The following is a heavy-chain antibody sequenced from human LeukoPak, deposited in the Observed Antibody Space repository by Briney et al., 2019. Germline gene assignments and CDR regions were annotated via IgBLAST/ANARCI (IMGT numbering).Heavy chain of an antibody. CDR1: GFTFRGYW. J-gene: IGHJ4*02. D-gene: IGHD6-6*01. Sequence: PGGSLRLSCAASGFTFRGYWMSWVRQAPGKGLEWVANIKEDGSEKYYVDSVKGRFTISRDNAKNSLNLQMDSLRVEDTAVYYCTRGDSCSKIDYWGQGTLVTVSS. CDR3: TRGDSCSKIDY. V-gene: IGHV3-7*01. CDR2: IKEDGSEK.